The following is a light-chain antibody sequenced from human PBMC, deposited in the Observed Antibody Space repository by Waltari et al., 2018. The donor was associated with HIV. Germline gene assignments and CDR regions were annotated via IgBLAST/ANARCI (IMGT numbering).Light chain of an antibody. J-gene: IGKJ2*01. Sequence: DIQMTQSPSSLSASVGDRVTISCRASQSIGRRLNWYQHKPGKAPKLLIYDASTLRSGVPSSFSASGSGTEFTLIISSLQGEDIATYYCQKSDNTPYTFGQGTKLEIK. CDR2: DAS. CDR1: QSIGRR. CDR3: QKSDNTPYT. V-gene: IGKV1-39*01.